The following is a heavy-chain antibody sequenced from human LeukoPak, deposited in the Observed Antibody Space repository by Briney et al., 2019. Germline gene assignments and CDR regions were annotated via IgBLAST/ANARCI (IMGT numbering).Heavy chain of an antibody. CDR1: GYSISSGYY. Sequence: PSETLSLTCAVSGYSISSGYYWGWIRQPPGKGLEWIGSIYHSGSTYYNPSLKSRVTISVDTSKNQFSLKLSSMTAADTAVYYCARQKGYYFDYWGQGTLVTVSS. V-gene: IGHV4-38-2*01. CDR2: IYHSGST. J-gene: IGHJ4*02. CDR3: ARQKGYYFDY.